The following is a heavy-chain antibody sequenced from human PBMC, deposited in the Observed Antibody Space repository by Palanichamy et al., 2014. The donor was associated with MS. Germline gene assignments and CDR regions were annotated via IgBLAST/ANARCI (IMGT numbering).Heavy chain of an antibody. D-gene: IGHD3-10*01. CDR2: INAGTGDT. Sequence: WVRQAPGQRLEYMGWINAGTGDTKCSQKFQGRVTITRDTSASTAYMELSSLRSEDTAVYYCARDRARDTTGMVPTPWGQGTLVTVSS. J-gene: IGHJ5*02. V-gene: IGHV1-3*01. CDR3: ARDRARDTTGMVPTP.